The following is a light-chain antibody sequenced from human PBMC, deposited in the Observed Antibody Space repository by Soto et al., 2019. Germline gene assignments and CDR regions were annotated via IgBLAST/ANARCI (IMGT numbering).Light chain of an antibody. V-gene: IGLV2-11*01. CDR1: SSDVGGYNY. CDR3: SSYASSSTLLYV. J-gene: IGLJ1*01. CDR2: DVT. Sequence: QSALTQPRSVSGSPGQSLTISCTGTSSDVGGYNYVSWYQQYPGKVPKLMIYDVTKRPSGVPDRFSGSKSGNTASLTISGLQAEDEADYYCSSYASSSTLLYVFGTGTKVTVL.